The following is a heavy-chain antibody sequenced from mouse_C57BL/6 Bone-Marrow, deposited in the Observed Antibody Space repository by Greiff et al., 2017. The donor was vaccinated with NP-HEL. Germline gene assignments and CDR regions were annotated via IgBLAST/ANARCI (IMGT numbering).Heavy chain of an antibody. Sequence: VQLKQSGPVLVKPGASVKMSCKASGYTFTDYYMNWVKQSHGKSLEWIGVINPYNGGTSYNQKFKGKATLTVDKSSSTAYMELNSLTSEDSAVYYCARCDDGYSYYAMDYWGQGTSVTVSS. J-gene: IGHJ4*01. D-gene: IGHD2-3*01. CDR3: ARCDDGYSYYAMDY. V-gene: IGHV1-19*01. CDR1: GYTFTDYY. CDR2: INPYNGGT.